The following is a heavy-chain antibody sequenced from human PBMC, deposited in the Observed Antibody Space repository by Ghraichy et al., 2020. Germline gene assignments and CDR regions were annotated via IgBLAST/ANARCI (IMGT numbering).Heavy chain of an antibody. CDR1: GGTFSSYA. D-gene: IGHD1-1*01. CDR2: IIPIFGTA. V-gene: IGHV1-69*13. J-gene: IGHJ4*02. Sequence: SVKVSCKASGGTFSSYAISWVRQAPGQGLEWMGGIIPIFGTANYAQKFQGRVTITADESTSTAYMELSSLRSEDTAVYYCAREGIRQLEVLRYFDYWGQGTLVTVSS. CDR3: AREGIRQLEVLRYFDY.